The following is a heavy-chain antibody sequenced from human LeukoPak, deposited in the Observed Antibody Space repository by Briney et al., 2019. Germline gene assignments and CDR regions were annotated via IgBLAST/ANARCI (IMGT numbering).Heavy chain of an antibody. V-gene: IGHV3-30*18. CDR1: GFTFSSYG. CDR3: AKDSKGFRGLPHSNEVDY. D-gene: IGHD1-1*01. J-gene: IGHJ4*02. CDR2: ISYDGSNK. Sequence: PGGSLRLSCAASGFTFSSYGMHWVRQAPGKGLEWVAVISYDGSNKYYADSVKGRFTISRDDYKNTLYLQMNSLRAEDTAVYYCAKDSKGFRGLPHSNEVDYWGQGTLVTVSS.